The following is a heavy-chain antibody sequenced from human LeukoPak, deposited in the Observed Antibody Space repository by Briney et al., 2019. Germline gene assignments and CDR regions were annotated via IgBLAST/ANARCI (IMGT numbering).Heavy chain of an antibody. V-gene: IGHV3-23*01. J-gene: IGHJ4*02. CDR3: VKGRISEDGLDF. CDR1: GFTFSRSA. D-gene: IGHD6-13*01. Sequence: GGSLRLSCAASGFTFSRSAMTWVRQTPGKELDWVSSISSSGNTYYADSVKGRFTISRDNSKNMLYLQMNSLRAEDTAVYYCVKGRISEDGLDFWGQGALVTVSS. CDR2: ISSSGNT.